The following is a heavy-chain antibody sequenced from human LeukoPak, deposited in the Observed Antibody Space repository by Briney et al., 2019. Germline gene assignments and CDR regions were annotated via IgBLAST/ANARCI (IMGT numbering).Heavy chain of an antibody. D-gene: IGHD3-10*01. Sequence: ASVKVSCKASGYSFTSYYMHWVRQAPGQGLEWMGEINPSGGRTNYAQKFQGRVDMTRETSTSTVYMELSSLRSEDTAVYYCARANYSGSGSHYNPSFFDYWGQGTLVIVSS. J-gene: IGHJ4*02. CDR3: ARANYSGSGSHYNPSFFDY. V-gene: IGHV1-46*01. CDR2: INPSGGRT. CDR1: GYSFTSYY.